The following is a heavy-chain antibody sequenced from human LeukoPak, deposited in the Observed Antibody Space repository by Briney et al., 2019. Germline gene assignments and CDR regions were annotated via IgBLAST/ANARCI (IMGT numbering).Heavy chain of an antibody. J-gene: IGHJ4*02. D-gene: IGHD3-22*01. Sequence: SQTLSLTCTVSGGSISSGDYYWSWIRQPPGKGLEWIGYIYYSGSTYYNPSLKSRVTISVDTSKNQFSLKLSSVTAADTAVYYCARVVATDSSGLFDYWGQGTLVTVSS. V-gene: IGHV4-30-4*01. CDR1: GGSISSGDYY. CDR2: IYYSGST. CDR3: ARVVATDSSGLFDY.